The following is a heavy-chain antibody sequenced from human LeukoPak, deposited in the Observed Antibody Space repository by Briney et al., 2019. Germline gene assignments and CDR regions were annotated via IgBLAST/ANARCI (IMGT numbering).Heavy chain of an antibody. V-gene: IGHV3-30*02. D-gene: IGHD3-3*01. CDR1: GFTFSSYG. CDR2: IRYDGSNK. CDR3: ASGFLEWLLGGPDAFDI. J-gene: IGHJ3*02. Sequence: QAGGSLRLSCAASGFTFSSYGMHWVRQAPGKGLEWVAFIRYDGSNKYYADSVKGRFTISRDNAKNSLYLQMNSLRAEDTAVYYCASGFLEWLLGGPDAFDIWGQGTMVTVSS.